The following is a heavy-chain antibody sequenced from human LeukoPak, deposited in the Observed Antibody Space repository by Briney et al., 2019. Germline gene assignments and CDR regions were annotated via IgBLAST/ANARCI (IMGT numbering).Heavy chain of an antibody. D-gene: IGHD3-3*01. V-gene: IGHV4-61*02. CDR2: IYTSGST. CDR3: ARDNDFWSA. CDR1: GGSISSGSYY. Sequence: SQTLSLTCTASGGSISSGSYYWSWIRQPAGKGLEWIGRIYTSGSTNYNPSLKSRAPISVATSKNQLSLKLSSVTAADTAVYYCARDNDFWSAWGQGTLVTVSS. J-gene: IGHJ5*02.